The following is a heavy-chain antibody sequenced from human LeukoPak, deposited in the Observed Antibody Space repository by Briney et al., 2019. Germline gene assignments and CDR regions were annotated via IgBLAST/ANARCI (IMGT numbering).Heavy chain of an antibody. CDR1: GYTFTSYA. CDR2: INAGNGNT. Sequence: ASVKVSCKASGYTFTSYAMHWVRQAPGQRLEWMGWINAGNGNTKYSQKFQGRVTITRDTSASTAYMELSSLRSEDTAVYYCARDSSMGGYGPIDYWGQGTLVTVSS. D-gene: IGHD5-12*01. CDR3: ARDSSMGGYGPIDY. V-gene: IGHV1-3*01. J-gene: IGHJ4*02.